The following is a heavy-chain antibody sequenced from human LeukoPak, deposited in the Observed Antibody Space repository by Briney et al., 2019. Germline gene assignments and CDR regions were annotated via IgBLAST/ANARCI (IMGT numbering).Heavy chain of an antibody. Sequence: GGSLRLSCAGSECTFSSYSMNWVREAPGKGLEWVSSISGSSSDIYYADSVKGRFTISRDNSKNALYLQMKCLRAEDTALYYCARRGYHDYSGFDYWGQGTLVTVSS. V-gene: IGHV3-21*01. J-gene: IGHJ4*02. CDR2: ISGSSSDI. D-gene: IGHD3-16*01. CDR1: ECTFSSYS. CDR3: ARRGYHDYSGFDY.